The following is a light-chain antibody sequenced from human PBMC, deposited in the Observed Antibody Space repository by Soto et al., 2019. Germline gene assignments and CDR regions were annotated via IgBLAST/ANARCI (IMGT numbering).Light chain of an antibody. CDR1: QDINNY. CDR2: HAS. V-gene: IGKV1-33*01. Sequence: DIQMTQSPSSLSASVGDRVTITCQASQDINNYLNWYQQKPGKAPKLLIYHASKLETGVPSRFSGSGSGTDFTFTISSLQPEDIATYYCQQYNNLPITFDQGTRLEIK. J-gene: IGKJ5*01. CDR3: QQYNNLPIT.